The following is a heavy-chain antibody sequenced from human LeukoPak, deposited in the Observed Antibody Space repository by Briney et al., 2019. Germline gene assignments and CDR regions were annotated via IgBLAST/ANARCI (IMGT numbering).Heavy chain of an antibody. J-gene: IGHJ4*02. CDR3: ARGHSASPKAVAGNVPGDY. Sequence: GGSLRLSCAASGFTFSSYDMHWVRQATGKGLEWVSAIGTAGDTYYPGSVKGRFTISRENAKNSLYLQMNSLRAGDTAVYYCARGHSASPKAVAGNVPGDYWGQGTLVTVSS. D-gene: IGHD6-19*01. CDR1: GFTFSSYD. V-gene: IGHV3-13*01. CDR2: IGTAGDT.